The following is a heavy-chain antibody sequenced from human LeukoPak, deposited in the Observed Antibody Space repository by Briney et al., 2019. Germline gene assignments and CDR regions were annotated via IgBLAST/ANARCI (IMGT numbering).Heavy chain of an antibody. CDR1: GYSISSGYY. V-gene: IGHV4-38-2*02. D-gene: IGHD5-12*01. J-gene: IGHJ4*02. CDR3: ARDWLREYFDY. Sequence: SETLSLTCTVSGYSISSGYYWGWIRQPPGKGLEWIGSIYHSGSTYYNPSLKSRVTISVDTSKNQFSLKLSSVTAADTAVYYCARDWLREYFDYWGQGTLVTVSS. CDR2: IYHSGST.